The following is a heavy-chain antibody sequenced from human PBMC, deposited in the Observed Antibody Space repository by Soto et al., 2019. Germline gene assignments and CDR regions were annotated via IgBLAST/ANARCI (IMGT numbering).Heavy chain of an antibody. CDR2: IYSAGST. CDR1: GLTVSSSY. CDR3: ARGREQEYCSAIFFNI. Sequence: GGSLRLSFAASGLTVSSSYMSWVRQAPGKGLQWVSVIYSAGSTYYASSVQGRFTISRDISTGMVYLQMSSLTDEDTAGYYCARGREQEYCSAIFFNIWGDGXLVTFPS. V-gene: IGHV3-53*01. D-gene: IGHD3-9*01. J-gene: IGHJ4*01.